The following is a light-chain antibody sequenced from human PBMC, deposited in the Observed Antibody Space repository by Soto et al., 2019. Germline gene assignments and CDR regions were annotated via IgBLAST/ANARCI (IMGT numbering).Light chain of an antibody. CDR3: QQYYSYPFT. J-gene: IGKJ5*01. Sequence: AIRMTQSPSSLSASTGDRVTITCRASQGIRSYLAWYQQKPGKAPKLLIYAASTLQSGVPSMYRGSRSGTDFTLTCRCLQSEDFASYYCQQYYSYPFTFGQGTRLEIK. CDR2: AAS. CDR1: QGIRSY. V-gene: IGKV1-8*01.